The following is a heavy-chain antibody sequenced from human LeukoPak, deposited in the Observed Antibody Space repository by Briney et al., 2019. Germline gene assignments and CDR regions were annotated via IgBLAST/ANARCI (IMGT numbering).Heavy chain of an antibody. J-gene: IGHJ4*02. CDR3: ARSSDSSGFYDYFDY. Sequence: PGESLKISCEGSGYSLTSYWIGWVRQMPGKGLEWVAIIYPGDSDTIYSPSFQGQVTISADNSISTAYLQWSSLKASDTAMYYCARSSDSSGFYDYFDYWGQGTLVTVSS. CDR1: GYSLTSYW. CDR2: IYPGDSDT. V-gene: IGHV5-51*01. D-gene: IGHD3-22*01.